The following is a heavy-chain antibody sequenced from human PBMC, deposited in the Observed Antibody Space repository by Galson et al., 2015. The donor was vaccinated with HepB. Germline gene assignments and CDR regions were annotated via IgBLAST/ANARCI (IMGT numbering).Heavy chain of an antibody. J-gene: IGHJ3*02. CDR3: ARPHYSDRNDAFDI. Sequence: SLRLSCAASGFTVSSNYMSWVRQAPGKGLEWLSIIYSAGGTSYTDSVKGRFTISRDNSKNTLYLQMNSLRAEDTAMYYCARPHYSDRNDAFDIWGQGTMVIVSS. CDR2: IYSAGGT. V-gene: IGHV3-66*04. CDR1: GFTVSSNY. D-gene: IGHD2-15*01.